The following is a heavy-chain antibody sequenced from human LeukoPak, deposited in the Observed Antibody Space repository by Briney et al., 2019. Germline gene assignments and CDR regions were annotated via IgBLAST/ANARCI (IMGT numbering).Heavy chain of an antibody. CDR3: ARDTGCAGGTCFSFYDY. Sequence: PGGFLRLSCAASGFTFSTYWMTWVRQAPGKGLEWVANIKQDGSQKYYVDSVKGRFTISRDNAKNSLYLQMDSLRAEDTAVYYCARDTGCAGGTCFSFYDYWGQGTLVTVSS. D-gene: IGHD2-15*01. CDR2: IKQDGSQK. CDR1: GFTFSTYW. J-gene: IGHJ4*02. V-gene: IGHV3-7*01.